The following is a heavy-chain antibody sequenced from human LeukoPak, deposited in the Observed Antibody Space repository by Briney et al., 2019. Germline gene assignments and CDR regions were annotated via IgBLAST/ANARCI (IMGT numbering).Heavy chain of an antibody. J-gene: IGHJ1*01. Sequence: GWSLRLSCAASGFTFSSYGMRGVRQAPGKGVGWGVVISYDGSNKYYAASVKGRFTIPRDNSKNTLYLQMNSLRAEDTAVYYCAKGPPYSSSWYAKYFQHWGQGTLVTVSS. V-gene: IGHV3-30*18. CDR2: ISYDGSNK. CDR3: AKGPPYSSSWYAKYFQH. CDR1: GFTFSSYG. D-gene: IGHD6-13*01.